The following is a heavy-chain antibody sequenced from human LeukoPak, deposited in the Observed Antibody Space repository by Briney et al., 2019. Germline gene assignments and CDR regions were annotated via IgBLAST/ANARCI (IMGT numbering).Heavy chain of an antibody. CDR3: ARSDYGDYFDY. CDR1: GGSFSGYY. D-gene: IGHD4-17*01. J-gene: IGHJ4*02. CDR2: INHSGST. Sequence: SETPSLTCAVYGGSFSGYYWSWIRQPPGKGLEWIGEINHSGSTNYNPSLKSRVTISVDTSKNQFSLKLSSVTAADTAVYYCARSDYGDYFDYWGQGTLVTVSS. V-gene: IGHV4-34*01.